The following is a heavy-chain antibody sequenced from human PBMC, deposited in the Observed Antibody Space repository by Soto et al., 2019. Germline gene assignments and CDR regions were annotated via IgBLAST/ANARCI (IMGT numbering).Heavy chain of an antibody. CDR1: GFSLSTCGMC. J-gene: IGHJ6*02. CDR3: ARMTGTTVNYYYYGMDV. V-gene: IGHV2-70*01. CDR2: IDWDDDK. Sequence: SGPTLVNPTQTLTLTCTFSGFSLSTCGMCVSWIRQPPGKALEWLALIDWDDDKYYSTSLKTRLTISKDTSKNQVVLTMTNMDPVDTATYYCARMTGTTVNYYYYGMDVWGQGTTVTVSS. D-gene: IGHD1-7*01.